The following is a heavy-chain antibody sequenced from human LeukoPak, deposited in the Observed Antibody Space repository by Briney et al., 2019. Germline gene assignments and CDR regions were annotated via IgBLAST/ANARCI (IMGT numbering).Heavy chain of an antibody. V-gene: IGHV4-34*01. CDR3: ARGIGTAMSA. CDR2: INHSGST. D-gene: IGHD5-18*01. CDR1: GGSFSGYY. J-gene: IGHJ4*02. Sequence: SETLSLTCTVYGGSFSGYYWIWIRQPPGKGLEWIGYINHSGSTNYNPSLKSRVTISVDTSKNQFSLKLSSVTAADTAVYYCARGIGTAMSAWGQGTLVTVSS.